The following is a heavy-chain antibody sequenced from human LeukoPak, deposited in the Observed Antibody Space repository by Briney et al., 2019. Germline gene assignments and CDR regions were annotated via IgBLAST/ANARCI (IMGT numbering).Heavy chain of an antibody. J-gene: IGHJ6*02. Sequence: ASVKVSCKASGYTFTSYYMHWVRQAPGQGLEWMGGIILIFGTANYAQKFQGRVTITADESTSTAYMELSSLRSEDTAVYYCARVISIAAAGTNYYYYGMDVWGQGTTVTVSS. CDR3: ARVISIAAAGTNYYYYGMDV. CDR2: IILIFGTA. CDR1: GYTFTSYY. V-gene: IGHV1-69*13. D-gene: IGHD6-13*01.